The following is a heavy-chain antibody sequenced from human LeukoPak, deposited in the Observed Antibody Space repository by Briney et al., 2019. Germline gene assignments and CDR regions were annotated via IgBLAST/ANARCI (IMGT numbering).Heavy chain of an antibody. V-gene: IGHV1-8*01. CDR3: ARLSKAYNWDEYYYYYFLNG. J-gene: IGHJ6*03. Sequence: GASVKVSCKASRHTFTTSDINGVRQATGHGLEWRGWTNPNSGNTGYAQKFQGRVTMTRDISASTAYMELTNLRSEDTATYYCARLSKAYNWDEYYYYYFLNGWGKGTTVIVSS. CDR2: TNPNSGNT. CDR1: RHTFTTSD. D-gene: IGHD1-1*01.